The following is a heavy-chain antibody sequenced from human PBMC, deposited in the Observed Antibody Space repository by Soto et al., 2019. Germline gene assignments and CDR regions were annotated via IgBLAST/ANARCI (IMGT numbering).Heavy chain of an antibody. D-gene: IGHD1-1*01. V-gene: IGHV3-23*04. J-gene: IGHJ3*02. Sequence: EVQLVESGGGLQQPGGSLRLSCAASGFTFSSYAMSWVRRTPGEGLEWVSATNGDGSKTNVAESVKGRFTISRDNSMNTLFLEMHSLRAVDTAVYHCVRGRVGTGAFDIWGQGTLVTVSS. CDR3: VRGRVGTGAFDI. CDR1: GFTFSSYA. CDR2: TNGDGSKT.